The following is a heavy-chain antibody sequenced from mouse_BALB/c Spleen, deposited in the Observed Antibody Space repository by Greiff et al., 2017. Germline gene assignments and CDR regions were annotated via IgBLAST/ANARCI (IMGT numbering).Heavy chain of an antibody. CDR2: IWAGGST. J-gene: IGHJ2*02. V-gene: IGHV2-9*02. Sequence: QVQLMESGPGLVAPSQTLSLTCTVSGFSFTSYGVHWVRQPPGKGLEWLGGIWAGGSTNYNSALMSRLSISKDNSKSQVFLQMNSLQTDDTAMYYCARESTVEADDFDYWGQGTSVTVSS. CDR3: ARESTVEADDFDY. CDR1: GFSFTSYG. D-gene: IGHD1-1*01.